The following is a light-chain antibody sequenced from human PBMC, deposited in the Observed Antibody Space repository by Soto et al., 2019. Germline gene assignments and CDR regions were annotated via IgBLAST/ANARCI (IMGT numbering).Light chain of an antibody. V-gene: IGLV2-14*01. CDR3: SSYTTTTRL. J-gene: IGLJ3*02. CDR2: EVS. CDR1: SSDIGANNY. Sequence: QSALTQPASVSGSPGQSITISCTGTSSDIGANNYVSWFQLRPGKAPTHIIYEVSNRPSGVSTHFSGSKSGNTASLTISGLLPEDEAEYDCSSYTTTTRLFGGGTKLTVL.